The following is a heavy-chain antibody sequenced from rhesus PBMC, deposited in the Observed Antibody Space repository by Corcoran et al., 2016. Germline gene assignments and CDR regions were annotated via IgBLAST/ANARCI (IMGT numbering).Heavy chain of an antibody. J-gene: IGHJ4*01. V-gene: IGHV3-136*01. CDR3: TKGPPSFDF. CDR2: ISYRSFTGETI. Sequence: EVQLVESGGGSVQPGGSLRPPCAASGSHFSSHNVPWVRPAPGKGLEWVSYISYRSFTGETIYYADSVKGRFTVSRDDAENSLSLQMSSLTVEDTAVYYCTKGPPSFDFWGQGVLVTVSS. CDR1: GSHFSSHN.